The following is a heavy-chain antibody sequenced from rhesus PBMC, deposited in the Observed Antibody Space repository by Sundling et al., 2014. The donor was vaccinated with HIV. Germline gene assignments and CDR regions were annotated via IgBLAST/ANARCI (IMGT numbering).Heavy chain of an antibody. CDR1: GGSISNNY. V-gene: IGHV4-160*01. D-gene: IGHD1-1*01. J-gene: IGHJ4*01. Sequence: QVQLQESGPGVVKPSETLSLTCGVSGGSISNNYWSWIRQPPGQGLEWIGNIYGSSGSAYYNPSLKSRVTISTDTSKNQFSLKLSSVTAADTAVYYCAREGLELWIDYWGQGVLVTVSS. CDR2: IYGSSGSA. CDR3: AREGLELWIDY.